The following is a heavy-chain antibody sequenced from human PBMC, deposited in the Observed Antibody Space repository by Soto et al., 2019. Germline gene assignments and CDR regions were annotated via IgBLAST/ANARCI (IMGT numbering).Heavy chain of an antibody. CDR3: ANVSRKGSAIDFDY. Sequence: QVQLVQSGAELKKPGASVKVSCKASGYTFSNYDMNWVRQATGQGPEWIGWVNPNNGDTGYAQKFQGRVTLTTDISTTTAYMELTSLRSEYTAIYYCANVSRKGSAIDFDYWGQGTLITVSS. CDR2: VNPNNGDT. J-gene: IGHJ4*02. D-gene: IGHD3-10*01. V-gene: IGHV1-8*01. CDR1: GYTFSNYD.